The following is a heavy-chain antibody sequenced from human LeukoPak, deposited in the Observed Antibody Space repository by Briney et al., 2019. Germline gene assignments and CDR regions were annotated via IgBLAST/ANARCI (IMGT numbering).Heavy chain of an antibody. D-gene: IGHD7-27*01. J-gene: IGHJ4*02. CDR2: VFVTRST. V-gene: IGHV4-61*09. CDR3: ARTPGGTGHNWGVPRSYCFDS. CDR1: GDSIGRGSFY. Sequence: SQTLSLTCTVSGDSIGRGSFYWSWIRQPAGKGLEWVGHVFVTRSTKYHPSLRNRVHISLDMSMNQFSLNMDSVTAADSAIYYCARTPGGTGHNWGVPRSYCFDSWGQGLAVAVS.